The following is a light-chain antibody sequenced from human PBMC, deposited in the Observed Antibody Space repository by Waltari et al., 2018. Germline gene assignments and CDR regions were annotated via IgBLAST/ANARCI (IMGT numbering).Light chain of an antibody. J-gene: IGLJ2*01. CDR2: EVI. CDR3: SSYTSSSTLV. CDR1: SSDVGGYNY. V-gene: IGLV2-14*01. Sequence: QSALTQPASVAGSPGQSITISCTGTSSDVGGYNYVSWYQQFPGKAPKPLIYEVINRPLGLCNRFSGSKSGNPASLAISGLQAEDEADYYCSSYTSSSTLVFGGGTKLTVL.